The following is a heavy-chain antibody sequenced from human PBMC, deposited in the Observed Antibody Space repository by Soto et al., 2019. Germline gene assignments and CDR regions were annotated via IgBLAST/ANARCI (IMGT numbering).Heavy chain of an antibody. CDR1: GGTFSSYA. J-gene: IGHJ4*02. CDR2: IIPIFGTA. CDR3: PRNPDIYLDY. V-gene: IGHV1-69*13. D-gene: IGHD3-9*01. Sequence: GASVKLSCKASGGTFSSYAISWVRQAHGQGLEWMGGIIPIFGTANYAQKFQGRVTITEDESTSTAYMELSSVRSEDTAVYYCPRNPDIYLDYWGQRTLVTVYS.